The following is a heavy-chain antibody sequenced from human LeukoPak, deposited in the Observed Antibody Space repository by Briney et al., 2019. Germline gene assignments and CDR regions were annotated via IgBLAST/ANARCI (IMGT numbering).Heavy chain of an antibody. V-gene: IGHV4-61*02. Sequence: PSETLSLTCTVSGNSISSGDYYWSWIRQPAGKGLEWIERIYTSGSTSYNPSLKSRVTISGDTSENQFSLRLSSVTAADTAVYYCARASYSYDISGWVPFDYWGQGTLVTVSS. J-gene: IGHJ4*02. D-gene: IGHD3-22*01. CDR2: IYTSGST. CDR1: GNSISSGDYY. CDR3: ARASYSYDISGWVPFDY.